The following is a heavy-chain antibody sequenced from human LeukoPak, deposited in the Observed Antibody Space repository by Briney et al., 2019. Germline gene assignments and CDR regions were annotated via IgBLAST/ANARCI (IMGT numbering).Heavy chain of an antibody. Sequence: PSETLSLTCTVSGGSISSYYWSWIRQAPGKGLEWIGYIYYSGTTKYNPSLMGRVSISVDTSKNQFSLRLSSVAAADTAVYYCARHGGSYFYYWGRGTLVTVSS. J-gene: IGHJ4*02. D-gene: IGHD1-26*01. CDR2: IYYSGTT. V-gene: IGHV4-59*08. CDR1: GGSISSYY. CDR3: ARHGGSYFYY.